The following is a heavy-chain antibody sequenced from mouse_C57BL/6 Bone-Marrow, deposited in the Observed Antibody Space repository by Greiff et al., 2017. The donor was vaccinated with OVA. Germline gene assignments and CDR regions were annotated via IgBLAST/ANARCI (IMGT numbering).Heavy chain of an antibody. J-gene: IGHJ2*01. CDR2: IRYDGSN. V-gene: IGHV3-6*01. CDR3: ARDPDYDYDHCCDY. CDR1: GYSITSGYY. Sequence: EVKLQESGPGLVKPSQSLSLTCSVTGYSITSGYYWNWIRQFPGNKLEWMGYIRYDGSNNYNPSLKNRISITRDTSKNQFFLKLNSVTTEDTATYYCARDPDYDYDHCCDYWGQGTTLTVSS. D-gene: IGHD2-4*01.